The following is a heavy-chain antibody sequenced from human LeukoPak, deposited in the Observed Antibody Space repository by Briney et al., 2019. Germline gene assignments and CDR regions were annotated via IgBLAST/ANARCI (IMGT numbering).Heavy chain of an antibody. V-gene: IGHV4-34*01. CDR2: INHSGST. D-gene: IGHD6-19*01. Sequence: SETLSLTCAVYGGSFSGYYWSWIRQPPGKGLEWIGEINHSGSTNYNPSLKSRVTISVDTSKNQFSLKLSSVTAADTAVYYCARAGSGWYLYYFDYWGQGTLVTVPS. CDR3: ARAGSGWYLYYFDY. CDR1: GGSFSGYY. J-gene: IGHJ4*02.